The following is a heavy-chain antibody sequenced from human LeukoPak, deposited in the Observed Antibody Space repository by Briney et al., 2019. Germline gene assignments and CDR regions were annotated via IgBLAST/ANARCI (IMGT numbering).Heavy chain of an antibody. J-gene: IGHJ4*02. CDR2: ISGSGGST. D-gene: IGHD2-15*01. CDR1: GSTFSSYA. Sequence: PGGSLRLSCAASGSTFSSYAMSWVRQAPGKGLEWVSVISGSGGSTYYADSVKGRFTISRDNSKDTLYLQMNSLRAEDTAVYYCAKDRRILVVAATNFDYWGQGTLVTVSS. V-gene: IGHV3-23*01. CDR3: AKDRRILVVAATNFDY.